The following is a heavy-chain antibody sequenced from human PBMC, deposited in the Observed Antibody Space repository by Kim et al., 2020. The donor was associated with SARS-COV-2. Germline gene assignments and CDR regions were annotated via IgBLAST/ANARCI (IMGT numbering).Heavy chain of an antibody. J-gene: IGHJ4*02. D-gene: IGHD3-22*01. V-gene: IGHV5-10-1*01. Sequence: NYSPAFQGHVTISADKSISTAYLQWSSLKASDTAMYYCASSDSSGYGGDYWGQGTLVTVSS. CDR3: ASSDSSGYGGDY.